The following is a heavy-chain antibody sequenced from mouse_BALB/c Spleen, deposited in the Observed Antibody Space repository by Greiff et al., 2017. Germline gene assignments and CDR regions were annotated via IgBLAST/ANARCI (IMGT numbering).Heavy chain of an antibody. CDR1: GFNIKDTY. J-gene: IGHJ4*01. CDR3: ARRRYDAMDY. V-gene: IGHV14-3*02. CDR2: IDPANGNT. Sequence: EVQRVESGAELVKPGASVKLSCTASGFNIKDTYMHWVKQRPEQGLEWIGRIDPANGNTKYDPKFQGKATITADTSSNTAYLQLSSLTSEDTAVYYCARRRYDAMDYWGQGTSVTVSS.